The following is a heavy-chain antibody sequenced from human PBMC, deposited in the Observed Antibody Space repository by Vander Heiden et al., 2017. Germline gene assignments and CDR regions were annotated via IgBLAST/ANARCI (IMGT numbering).Heavy chain of an antibody. J-gene: IGHJ4*02. CDR3: ARGEYYYGSGSYYPPVY. CDR2: IYTSGST. V-gene: IGHV4-4*07. CDR1: GGSISSYY. D-gene: IGHD3-10*01. Sequence: QVQQQEPGPGLVKPSETRSLTCNVSGGSISSYYGSGIRQPAGKGLEWIGRIYTSGSTNYNPSLKSRVTMSVDTSKIQFSLKLSSVTAADTAVYYCARGEYYYGSGSYYPPVYWGQGTLVTVSS.